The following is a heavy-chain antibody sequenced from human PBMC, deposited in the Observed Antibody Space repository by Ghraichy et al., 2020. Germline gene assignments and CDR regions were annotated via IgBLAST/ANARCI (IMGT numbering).Heavy chain of an antibody. CDR1: GFTFSSYW. D-gene: IGHD5-18*01. CDR2: IKQDGSEK. CDR3: ARRIQLWRRGGWFDP. J-gene: IGHJ5*02. Sequence: GGSLRLSCAASGFTFSSYWMSWVRQAPGKGLEWVANIKQDGSEKYYVDSVKGRFTISRDNAKNSLYLHMNSLRAEDTAVYYCARRIQLWRRGGWFDPWGQGTLVTVSS. V-gene: IGHV3-7*01.